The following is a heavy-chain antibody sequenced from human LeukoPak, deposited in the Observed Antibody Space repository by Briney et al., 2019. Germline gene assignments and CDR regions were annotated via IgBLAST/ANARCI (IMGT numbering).Heavy chain of an antibody. Sequence: GGSLRLSCAASGFTLSSYGMHWVRQAPGKGVEGVAVIWYDGSNKYYADSVKGRFTISRDNSKNTLYLQMNSLRAEDTAVYYCARDFHYYGSGSYVGYWGQGTLVTVSS. CDR3: ARDFHYYGSGSYVGY. J-gene: IGHJ4*02. V-gene: IGHV3-33*01. CDR2: IWYDGSNK. D-gene: IGHD3-10*01. CDR1: GFTLSSYG.